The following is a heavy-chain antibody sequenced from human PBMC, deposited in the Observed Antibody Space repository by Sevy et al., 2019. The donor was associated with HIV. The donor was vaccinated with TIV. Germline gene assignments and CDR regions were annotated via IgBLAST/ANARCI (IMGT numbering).Heavy chain of an antibody. V-gene: IGHV3-66*03. CDR1: GFTVSSNY. CDR3: AGRYSGSYYGAFDI. Sequence: GGSLRLSCAASGFTVSSNYMSCVRQAPGKGLEWVSVIYSCGSTYYGDSVKGRFNISRDNSKNTLYLQMKSLGAEDTAMYYCAGRYSGSYYGAFDIWGQGTMVTVSS. D-gene: IGHD1-26*01. J-gene: IGHJ3*02. CDR2: IYSCGST.